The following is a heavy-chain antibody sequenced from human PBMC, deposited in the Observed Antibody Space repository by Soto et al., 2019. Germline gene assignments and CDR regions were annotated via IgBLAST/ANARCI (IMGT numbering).Heavy chain of an antibody. V-gene: IGHV5-51*01. CDR2: MFPGDSDT. CDR1: GYSFTTYW. CDR3: ARVPDSNLGTMDC. J-gene: IGHJ6*02. Sequence: PGESLKISCKGSGYSFTTYWIGWVRQLPGQGLEWMGVMFPGDSDTRYSPSFQGQVTMSADPSTNTAYLEWSSLKAADSAMYYCARVPDSNLGTMDCWGQGTTVTVSS. D-gene: IGHD3-3*02.